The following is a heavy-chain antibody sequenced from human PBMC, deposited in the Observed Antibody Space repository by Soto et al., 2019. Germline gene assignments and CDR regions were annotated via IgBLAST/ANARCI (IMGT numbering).Heavy chain of an antibody. Sequence: SETLSLTCTVSGDSISGGASFWSWIRQPPGKGLEWIANVYYSGSSYYNPSLKSRVTISVDTSKNQFSLKLSSVTAADTAVYYCARKARRQQLVLGWFDPWGQGTLVTVSS. CDR3: ARKARRQQLVLGWFDP. D-gene: IGHD6-13*01. V-gene: IGHV4-30-4*01. CDR2: VYYSGSS. CDR1: GDSISGGASF. J-gene: IGHJ5*02.